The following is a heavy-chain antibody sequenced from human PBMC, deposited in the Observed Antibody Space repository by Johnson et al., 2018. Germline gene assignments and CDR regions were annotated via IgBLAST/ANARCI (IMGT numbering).Heavy chain of an antibody. V-gene: IGHV3-43D*03. CDR2: ISWDGGST. Sequence: LVESGGGVVQPGRSLRLSCAASGFTFDDYAMHWVRQAPGKGLEWVSLISWDGGSTYYADSVKGRFTISRDNSKNSLYLQMNSLRAEDTALYYWAKDGTRGYSGYGYYYMDVWGKGTTVTVSS. CDR3: AKDGTRGYSGYGYYYMDV. D-gene: IGHD5-12*01. CDR1: GFTFDDYA. J-gene: IGHJ6*03.